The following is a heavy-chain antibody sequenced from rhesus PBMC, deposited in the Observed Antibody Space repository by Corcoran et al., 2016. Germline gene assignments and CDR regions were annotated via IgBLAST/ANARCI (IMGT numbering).Heavy chain of an antibody. V-gene: IGHV4-160*01. Sequence: QVQLQQWGEGLVKPSETLSLTCAVYGGSISSNYWSWIRQPPGKGLEWIGRIRSGERTNYNPSPKSRGTSAIETSKNQFSLKLSSVTAADTAVYYCASTYSSGWYDAFDFWGQGLRVTVSS. D-gene: IGHD6-31*01. CDR3: ASTYSSGWYDAFDF. CDR2: IRSGERT. CDR1: GGSISSNY. J-gene: IGHJ3*01.